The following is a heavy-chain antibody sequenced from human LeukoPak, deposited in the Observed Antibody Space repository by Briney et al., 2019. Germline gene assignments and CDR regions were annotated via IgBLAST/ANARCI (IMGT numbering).Heavy chain of an antibody. CDR2: IYTSGST. CDR1: GGSISSGSYY. V-gene: IGHV4-61*02. Sequence: SETLSLTCTVSGGSISSGSYYWSWIRQPAGKGLEWIGRIYTSGSTNYNPSLKSRVTISVETSKNQFSLKLSSVTAADTAVYYCARDPDSSGQGTLVTVSS. J-gene: IGHJ5*01. CDR3: ARDPDS.